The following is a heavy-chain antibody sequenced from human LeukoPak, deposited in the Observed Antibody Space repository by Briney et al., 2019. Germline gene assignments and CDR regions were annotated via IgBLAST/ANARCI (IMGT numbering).Heavy chain of an antibody. CDR3: ARGRPHGNDY. Sequence: PGGSLRLSCAASGFTFSTYCMHWARQAPGKGPMWVSRICPDETVTNYADSVKARFIISRDNARNTVYLQMNSLRVEDTAVYYCARGRPHGNDYWGQGTLVTVSS. V-gene: IGHV3-74*01. CDR1: GFTFSTYC. D-gene: IGHD4-23*01. J-gene: IGHJ4*02. CDR2: ICPDETVT.